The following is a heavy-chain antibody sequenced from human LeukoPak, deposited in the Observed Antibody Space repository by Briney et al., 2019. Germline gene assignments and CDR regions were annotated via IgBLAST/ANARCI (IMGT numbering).Heavy chain of an antibody. CDR2: IIPIFGTA. Sequence: SVKVSCTASGGTFSSYAISWVRQAPGQGLEWMGGIIPIFGTANYAQKFQGRVTITADKSTSTAYMELSSLRSEDTAVYYCARGGYCSGGSCYMLGDYYGMDVWGKGTTVTVSS. J-gene: IGHJ6*04. CDR3: ARGGYCSGGSCYMLGDYYGMDV. V-gene: IGHV1-69*06. CDR1: GGTFSSYA. D-gene: IGHD2-15*01.